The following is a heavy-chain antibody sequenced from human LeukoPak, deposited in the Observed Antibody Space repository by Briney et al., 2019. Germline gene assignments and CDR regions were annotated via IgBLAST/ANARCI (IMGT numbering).Heavy chain of an antibody. V-gene: IGHV1-2*02. Sequence: ASVKVSCKASGYTLTGYYMHWVRQAPGQGLEWMGWINPNSGGTNYAQKFQGRVTMTRDTSISTAYMELSRLRSDDTAVYYCARSDHNSWNAFDIWGQGTMVTVSS. CDR3: ARSDHNSWNAFDI. CDR1: GYTLTGYY. J-gene: IGHJ3*02. D-gene: IGHD1-26*01. CDR2: INPNSGGT.